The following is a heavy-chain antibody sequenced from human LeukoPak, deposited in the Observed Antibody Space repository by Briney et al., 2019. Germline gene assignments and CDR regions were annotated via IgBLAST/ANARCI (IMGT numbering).Heavy chain of an antibody. CDR2: INPSGGST. Sequence: ASVKVSCKASGYTFTSDYMHWVRQAPGQGLEWMGIINPSGGSTSYAQKFQGRVTMTRDMSTSTVYMELSSLRSEDTAVYYCARRMITFGGVPYNWFDPWGQGTLVTVSS. D-gene: IGHD3-16*01. J-gene: IGHJ5*02. V-gene: IGHV1-46*01. CDR1: GYTFTSDY. CDR3: ARRMITFGGVPYNWFDP.